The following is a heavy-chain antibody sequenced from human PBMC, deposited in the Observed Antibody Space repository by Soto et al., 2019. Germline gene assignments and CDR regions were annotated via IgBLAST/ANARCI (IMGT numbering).Heavy chain of an antibody. D-gene: IGHD5-12*01. V-gene: IGHV2-5*02. CDR1: GFSLSTSGVG. CDR2: IYWDEDK. J-gene: IGHJ6*02. Sequence: SGPTLVNPTQTLTLTCTFSGFSLSTSGVGVGWIRQPPGKALEWLALIYWDEDKRYSPSLKSRLTITKDTSKNQVVLTMTNMDPVDTATYYCAHSIEATTRAYYYYGMDVWGQGTTVTVSS. CDR3: AHSIEATTRAYYYYGMDV.